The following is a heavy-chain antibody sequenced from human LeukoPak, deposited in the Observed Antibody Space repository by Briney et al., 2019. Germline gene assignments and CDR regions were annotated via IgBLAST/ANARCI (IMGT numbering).Heavy chain of an antibody. CDR2: IKPNSGGT. J-gene: IGHJ6*03. Sequence: ASVKVSCKASGYTFTGYYMHWVRQAPGQGLEWMGWIKPNSGGTNYAQKFQGRVTMTRDTSISTAYTELSRLRSDDTAVYYCARDPLYYYYMDVWGKGTTVTVSS. CDR3: ARDPLYYYYMDV. CDR1: GYTFTGYY. V-gene: IGHV1-2*02.